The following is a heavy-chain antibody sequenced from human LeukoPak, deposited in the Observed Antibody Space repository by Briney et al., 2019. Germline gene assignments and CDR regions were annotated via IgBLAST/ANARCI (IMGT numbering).Heavy chain of an antibody. CDR1: GGSISSGGYY. D-gene: IGHD3-16*01. CDR2: IYYSGST. V-gene: IGHV4-31*03. Sequence: SETLSLTCTVSGGSISSGGYYWSWIRQHPGKGLEWIGYIYYSGSTYYNPSLKSRVTISVDMSKNQFSLKLSSVTAADTAVYYCARRRGELYYFDYWGQGTLVTVSS. CDR3: ARRRGELYYFDY. J-gene: IGHJ4*02.